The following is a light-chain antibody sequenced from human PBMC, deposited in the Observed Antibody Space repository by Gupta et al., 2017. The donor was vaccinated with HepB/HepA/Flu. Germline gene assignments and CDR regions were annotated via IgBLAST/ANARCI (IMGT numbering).Light chain of an antibody. CDR3: QQSDSTPGT. Sequence: DSQMTESPSSLSASVGDRVSITCRASQSISSYLNRYQQKPGKAPKLLIYAASSMKSGVPSRFSGSGSGTDFTLTISRRQPEDFATYYCQQSDSTPGTFGHGTKVDIK. CDR2: AAS. CDR1: QSISSY. J-gene: IGKJ3*01. V-gene: IGKV1-39*01.